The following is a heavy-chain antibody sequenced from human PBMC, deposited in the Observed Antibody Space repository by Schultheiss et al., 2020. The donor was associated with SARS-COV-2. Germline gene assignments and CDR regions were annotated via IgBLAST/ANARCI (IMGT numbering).Heavy chain of an antibody. CDR2: ISYDGSNK. D-gene: IGHD5/OR15-5a*01. CDR1: GFTFSSYS. V-gene: IGHV3-30*03. J-gene: IGHJ6*02. Sequence: GGSLRLSCAASGFTFSSYSMNWVRQAPGKGLEWVAVISYDGSNKYYADSVKGRFTISRDNSKNTLYLQMNSLRAGDTAVYYCARDLPYMDVWGQGTTVTVSS. CDR3: ARDLPYMDV.